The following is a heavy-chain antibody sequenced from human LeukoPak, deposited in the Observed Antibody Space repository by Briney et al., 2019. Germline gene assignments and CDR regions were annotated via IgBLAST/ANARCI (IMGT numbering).Heavy chain of an antibody. Sequence: GGSLRLSCAASGFTFRSYAMSWVRQAPGKGLEWVSYISSSSSTIYYADSVKGRFTISRDNAKNSLYLQMNSLRAEDTAVYYCSSSGSYNDYWGQGTLVTVSS. CDR2: ISSSSSTI. V-gene: IGHV3-48*01. CDR3: SSSGSYNDY. D-gene: IGHD1-26*01. J-gene: IGHJ4*02. CDR1: GFTFRSYA.